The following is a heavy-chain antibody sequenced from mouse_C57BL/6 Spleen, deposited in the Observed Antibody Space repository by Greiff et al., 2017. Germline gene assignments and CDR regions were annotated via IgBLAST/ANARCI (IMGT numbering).Heavy chain of an antibody. CDR2: IDPEDGET. V-gene: IGHV14-2*01. CDR1: GFNIKDYY. D-gene: IGHD4-1*01. CDR3: ARSGGTGY. J-gene: IGHJ2*01. Sequence: VQLKESGAELVKPGASVTLSCTASGFNIKDYYMHWVKQRTEQGLEWIGRIDPEDGETKYAPKIRGKATITADTSSNTAYLQFSSLTTEDTAVYYCARSGGTGYWGQGTTLTVSS.